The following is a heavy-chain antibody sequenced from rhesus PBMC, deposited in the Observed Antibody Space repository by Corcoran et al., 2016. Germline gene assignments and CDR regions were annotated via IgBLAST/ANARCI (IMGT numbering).Heavy chain of an antibody. CDR2: MSGSSGST. CDR3: ARGDPGGMAAAGVDY. CDR1: GGSVSSSNW. Sequence: QVQLQESGPGLVKPSETLSLTCAVSGGSVSSSNWWSWIRQPPGKGLEWIGYMSGSSGSTYYNPSLKSRVTLSADTSKNRFSLKLSSVTAADTAVYYCARGDPGGMAAAGVDYWGQGVLVTVSS. J-gene: IGHJ4*01. D-gene: IGHD6-43*01. V-gene: IGHV4-65*01.